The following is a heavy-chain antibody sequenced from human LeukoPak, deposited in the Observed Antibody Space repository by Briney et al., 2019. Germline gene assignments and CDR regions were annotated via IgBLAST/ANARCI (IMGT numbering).Heavy chain of an antibody. Sequence: SETLSLTCAVSGASISSGGYSWNWIRLPPGKGLEWIANIYHSGNTYYNPSLRSRVTISVDTSKNQFSLMLSSVTAADTALYYCARKKDYGDYVDYWGRGTLVTVSS. CDR1: GASISSGGYS. CDR2: IYHSGNT. D-gene: IGHD4-17*01. J-gene: IGHJ4*02. CDR3: ARKKDYGDYVDY. V-gene: IGHV4-30-2*01.